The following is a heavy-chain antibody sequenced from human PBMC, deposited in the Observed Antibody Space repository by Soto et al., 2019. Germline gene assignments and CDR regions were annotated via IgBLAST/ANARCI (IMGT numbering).Heavy chain of an antibody. CDR2: IWYDGSNK. Sequence: QVQLVESGGGVVQPGRSLRLSCAASGFTFSSYGMHWVRQAPGKGLEWVAVIWYDGSNKYYADSVKGRFTISRDNSKNTRYLQMNSLRAEDTAVYYCAGLSGSYYPDDYWGQGTLVTVSS. CDR3: AGLSGSYYPDDY. D-gene: IGHD1-26*01. V-gene: IGHV3-33*01. J-gene: IGHJ4*02. CDR1: GFTFSSYG.